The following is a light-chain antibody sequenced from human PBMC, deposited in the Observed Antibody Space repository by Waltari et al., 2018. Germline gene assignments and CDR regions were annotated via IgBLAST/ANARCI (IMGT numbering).Light chain of an antibody. V-gene: IGLV2-14*03. CDR1: SSDVGGHNH. Sequence: QSALTQPASVSGSPGQSITISCTGTSSDVGGHNHVSWYQQHPGKAPKLMIYDVTKRPPGISNRFSGSKSGSTASLTISGLQAEDEADYYCNSYTSSTTWVFGGGTKLTVL. CDR3: NSYTSSTTWV. CDR2: DVT. J-gene: IGLJ3*02.